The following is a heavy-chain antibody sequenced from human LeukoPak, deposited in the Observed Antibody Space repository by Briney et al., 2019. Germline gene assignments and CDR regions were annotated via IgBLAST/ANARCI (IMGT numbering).Heavy chain of an antibody. J-gene: IGHJ6*04. D-gene: IGHD3-10*02. CDR3: AELGITMIGGV. CDR1: GFTFANYR. CDR2: IGASSNDI. V-gene: IGHV3-21*01. Sequence: GGSLRLSCAASGFTFANYRMKWIRQAPGKGLEWLSSIGASSNDIYYADAVRDRITISRDNAKNLLYLQIDSVRAEDTAVYYCAELGITMIGGVWGKGTTVTISS.